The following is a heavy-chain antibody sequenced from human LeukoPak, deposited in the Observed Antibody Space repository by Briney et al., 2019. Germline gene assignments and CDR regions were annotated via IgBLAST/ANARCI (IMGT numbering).Heavy chain of an antibody. CDR1: GFTFSSYW. V-gene: IGHV3-7*01. CDR2: IKQDGSEK. D-gene: IGHD2-15*01. CDR3: ARILGYCSGGSCRTTPFDY. J-gene: IGHJ4*02. Sequence: GGSLRLSCAASGFTFSSYWMSWVRQAPGKGLEWVANIKQDGSEKYYVDSVKGRFTISRDNAKNSLYLQMNSLRAEDTAVYYCARILGYCSGGSCRTTPFDYWGQGTLVTVSS.